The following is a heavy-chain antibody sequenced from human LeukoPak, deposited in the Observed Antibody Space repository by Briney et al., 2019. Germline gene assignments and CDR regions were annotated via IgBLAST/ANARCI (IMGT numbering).Heavy chain of an antibody. Sequence: GGSLRLSCAASGFTFSSYWMSWVRQAPGKGLEWVANVKQGGSEKYYVDSVRGRFTISRENARNSLYLQMNSLRAEDTAVYYCARNLGASSWYGFDYWGQGTLVTVSS. D-gene: IGHD6-13*01. CDR2: VKQGGSEK. V-gene: IGHV3-7*01. CDR3: ARNLGASSWYGFDY. J-gene: IGHJ4*02. CDR1: GFTFSSYW.